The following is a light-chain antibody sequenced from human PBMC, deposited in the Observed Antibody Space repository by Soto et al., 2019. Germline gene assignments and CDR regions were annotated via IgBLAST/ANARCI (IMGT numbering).Light chain of an antibody. Sequence: EIVLTQSPGTLSLSPGERATLSCRASQSVSNNYLAWYQQKPGQAPRLLIYGASNRATGIPDRFSGSGSGTEFTLTISSLQSEDFAVYYCQQYNNWWTFGQGTKVDNK. V-gene: IGKV3D-15*01. CDR2: GAS. CDR1: QSVSNN. CDR3: QQYNNWWT. J-gene: IGKJ1*01.